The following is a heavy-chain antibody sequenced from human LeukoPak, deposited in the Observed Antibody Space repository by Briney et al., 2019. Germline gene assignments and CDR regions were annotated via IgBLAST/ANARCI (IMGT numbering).Heavy chain of an antibody. CDR3: AEGAYYFDY. D-gene: IGHD1-26*01. CDR1: GFTFSSYG. Sequence: PGGSLRLSCAPSGFTFSSYGMHWVRHAPGRGLEWVGVTWNNESNKYYANCVKARFTNSRDNSKNTLYLQMNSLRADDTDVYYCAEGAYYFDYWGQGTLVTVSS. CDR2: TWNNESNK. V-gene: IGHV3-33*01. J-gene: IGHJ4*02.